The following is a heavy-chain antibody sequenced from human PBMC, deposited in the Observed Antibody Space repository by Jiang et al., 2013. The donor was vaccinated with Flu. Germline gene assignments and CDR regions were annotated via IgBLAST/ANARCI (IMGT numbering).Heavy chain of an antibody. CDR3: ARDVALSYGDYVGAFDI. D-gene: IGHD4-17*01. Sequence: VQLVESGGGLVQPGGSLRLSCAASGFTFSSYSMNWVRQAPGKGLEWVSYISSSSSTIYYADSVKGRFTISRDNAKNSLYLQMNSLRAEDTAVYYCARDVALSYGDYVGAFDIVGPRDKWSPSL. J-gene: IGHJ3*02. CDR2: ISSSSSTI. V-gene: IGHV3-48*01. CDR1: GFTFSSYS.